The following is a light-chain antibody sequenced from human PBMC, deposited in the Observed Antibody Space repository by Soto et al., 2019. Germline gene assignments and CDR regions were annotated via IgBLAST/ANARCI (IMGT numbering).Light chain of an antibody. CDR3: QSYDSGLSGWV. Sequence: QSVLTQPPSVSGAPGQRVTISCTGSSSNIGAVFDVHWYQQVPGTAPKLLIYENTKRPSGVPDRFSGSKSGTSASLAITGLQAEDEAADYCQSYDSGLSGWVFGGGTKVTVL. J-gene: IGLJ2*01. V-gene: IGLV1-40*01. CDR2: ENT. CDR1: SSNIGAVFD.